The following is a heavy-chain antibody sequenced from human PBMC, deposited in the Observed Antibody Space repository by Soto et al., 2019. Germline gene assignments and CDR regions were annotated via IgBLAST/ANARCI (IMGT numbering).Heavy chain of an antibody. CDR3: ARVRGHYYGSGVYYYYYMDV. J-gene: IGHJ6*03. D-gene: IGHD3-10*01. CDR2: MNPNSGNT. Sequence: ASVKVSCKASGYTFTSYDINWVRQATGQGLEWMGWMNPNSGNTGYAQKFQGRVTMTRNTSISTAYMELSSLRSEDTAEYYCARVRGHYYGSGVYYYYYMDVWGKGTTVTVSS. CDR1: GYTFTSYD. V-gene: IGHV1-8*01.